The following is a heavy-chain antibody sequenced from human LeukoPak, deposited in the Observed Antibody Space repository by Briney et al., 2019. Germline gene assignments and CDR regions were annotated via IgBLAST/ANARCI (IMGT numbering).Heavy chain of an antibody. J-gene: IGHJ3*02. CDR3: ATQYSSSWYNAFDI. CDR2: IYTSGST. V-gene: IGHV4-4*07. CDR1: GGSISSYY. D-gene: IGHD6-13*01. Sequence: SETLSLTCTVSGGSISSYYWSWIRQPAGKGLEWIGRIYTSGSTNYNPSLKSRVTMSVDTSKNQFSLKLSSVTAADTAVYYCATQYSSSWYNAFDIWGQGTMVTVSS.